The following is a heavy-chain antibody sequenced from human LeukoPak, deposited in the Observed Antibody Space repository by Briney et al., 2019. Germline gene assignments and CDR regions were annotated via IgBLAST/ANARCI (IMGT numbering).Heavy chain of an antibody. V-gene: IGHV1-69*05. CDR3: ARGQSTVTMKSYYFDY. CDR1: GGTFSSYA. CDR2: IIPIFGTA. Sequence: SVKVSCKASGGTFSSYAISWVRQAPGQGLEWMGRIIPIFGTANCAQKFQGRVTITTDESTSTAYMELSSLRSEDTAVYYCARGQSTVTMKSYYFDYWGQGTLVTVSS. J-gene: IGHJ4*02. D-gene: IGHD4-17*01.